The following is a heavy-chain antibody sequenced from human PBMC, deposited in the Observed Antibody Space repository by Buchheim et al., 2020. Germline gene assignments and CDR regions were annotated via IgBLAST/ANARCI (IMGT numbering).Heavy chain of an antibody. CDR1: GFTFGSYA. CDR2: ISSSGTYQ. V-gene: IGHV3-21*01. Sequence: EVQLLESGGGLVQPGGSLRLSCAASGFTFGSYAMNWVRQAPGKGLEWVSSISSSGTYQHYADSVKGRFTISRDNAKNSLYLQMNSLRAEDTAVYYCAREEVDYSGSYLDYWGQGTL. J-gene: IGHJ4*02. D-gene: IGHD1-26*01. CDR3: AREEVDYSGSYLDY.